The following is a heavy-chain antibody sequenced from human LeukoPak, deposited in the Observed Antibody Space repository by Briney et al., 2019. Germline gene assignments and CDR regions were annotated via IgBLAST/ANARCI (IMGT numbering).Heavy chain of an antibody. Sequence: GGSLRLSCAAAGFTFSSYSMNWVRQAPGKGLEWVSSISSSSSYIYYADSVKGRFTISRDNAKNSLYLQMNSLRAEDTALYYCARIPGYGDFDAFDIWGQGTMVTVSS. D-gene: IGHD4-17*01. J-gene: IGHJ3*02. CDR2: ISSSSSYI. CDR1: GFTFSSYS. CDR3: ARIPGYGDFDAFDI. V-gene: IGHV3-21*01.